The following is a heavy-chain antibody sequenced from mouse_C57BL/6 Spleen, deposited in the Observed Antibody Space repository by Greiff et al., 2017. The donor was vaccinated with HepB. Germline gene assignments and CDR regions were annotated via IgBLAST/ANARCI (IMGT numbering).Heavy chain of an antibody. D-gene: IGHD2-5*01. CDR1: GYTFTEYT. Sequence: QVQLKESGAELVKPGASVKLSCKASGYTFTEYTIHWVKQRSGQGLEWIGWFYPGSGSIKYNEKFKDKATLTADKSSSTVYMELSRLTSEDSAVYFCARHEGAYYSKGYYAMDYWGQGTSVTVSS. CDR3: ARHEGAYYSKGYYAMDY. CDR2: FYPGSGSI. V-gene: IGHV1-62-2*01. J-gene: IGHJ4*01.